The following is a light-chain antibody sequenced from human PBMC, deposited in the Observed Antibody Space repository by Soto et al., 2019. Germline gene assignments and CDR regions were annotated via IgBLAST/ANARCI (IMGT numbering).Light chain of an antibody. CDR3: QQSYSLPLT. CDR2: GAS. V-gene: IGKV1-39*01. Sequence: DIQMTQSPSSLSASVGDRVAITCRSSQSISDYLNWYQQKPGKALKLVIYGASNLQSGVPPRFSGSGSGSEVTLTISGLQPDDFAIYFCQQSYSLPLTFGPGTKVDV. J-gene: IGKJ3*01. CDR1: QSISDY.